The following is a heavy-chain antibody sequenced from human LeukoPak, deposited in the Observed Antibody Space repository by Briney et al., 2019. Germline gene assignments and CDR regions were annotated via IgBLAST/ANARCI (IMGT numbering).Heavy chain of an antibody. J-gene: IGHJ5*02. CDR3: ARAYCSSTSCYVHTNWFDP. CDR1: GYTFTSYG. D-gene: IGHD2-2*01. V-gene: IGHV1-18*01. Sequence: ASVKVSYKASGYTFTSYGISWVRQAPGQGLEWMGWISAYNGNTNYAQKLQGRVTMTTDTSTSTAYMELRSLRSDDTAVYYCARAYCSSTSCYVHTNWFDPWGQGTLVTVSS. CDR2: ISAYNGNT.